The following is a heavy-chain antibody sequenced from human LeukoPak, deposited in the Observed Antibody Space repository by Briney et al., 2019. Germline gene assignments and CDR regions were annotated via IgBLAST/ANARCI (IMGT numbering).Heavy chain of an antibody. J-gene: IGHJ4*02. CDR2: ISGSGGST. CDR3: AKDVGDYVASGYFDY. Sequence: PGGSLRLSCAASGFTFSSYAMSWVRQAPGKGLEWVSAISGSGGSTYYADSVKGRFTISRDNSKNTLYLQMNSLRAEDTAVYYCAKDVGDYVASGYFDYWGQGTLVTVSS. V-gene: IGHV3-23*01. D-gene: IGHD4-17*01. CDR1: GFTFSSYA.